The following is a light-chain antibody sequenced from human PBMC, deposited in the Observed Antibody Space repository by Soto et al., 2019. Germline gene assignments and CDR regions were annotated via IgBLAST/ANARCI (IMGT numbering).Light chain of an antibody. Sequence: DIEMTQRPSSVSGSVGDRITITCGGGKDIGGRLAWFQQKPGEAPQYLIQAASILQSGVPSRFSGSGSGTEFILTINNLQPEDFATYFCLQVYSSPRTFGLGTKVDIK. CDR1: KDIGGR. V-gene: IGKV1-12*01. J-gene: IGKJ1*01. CDR3: LQVYSSPRT. CDR2: AAS.